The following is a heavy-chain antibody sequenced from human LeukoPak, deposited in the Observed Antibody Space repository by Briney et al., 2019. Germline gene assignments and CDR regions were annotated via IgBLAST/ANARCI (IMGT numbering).Heavy chain of an antibody. CDR3: TRGADGYNWFDP. D-gene: IGHD5-24*01. CDR2: ISAQHGQT. J-gene: IGHJ5*02. Sequence: ASVKVSCKTSGYSENFYGITWVRQVSGQGLEWMGWISAQHGQTEYAPNSQDRVTMTRDTSTSTVYMELSSLRSEDTAVYYCTRGADGYNWFDPWGQGTLVTVSS. V-gene: IGHV1-18*01. CDR1: GYSENFYG.